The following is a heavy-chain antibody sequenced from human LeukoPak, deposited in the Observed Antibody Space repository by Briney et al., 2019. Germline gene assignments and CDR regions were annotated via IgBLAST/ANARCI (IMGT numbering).Heavy chain of an antibody. CDR1: GFTFSNYW. D-gene: IGHD1-1*01. J-gene: IGHJ3*02. V-gene: IGHV3-74*01. Sequence: GGSLRLSCAASGFTFSNYWMHWVRQAPGKGLVWVSRITSDGSSTGYTDSVRRRFTISRDNAKNTLYLQMNSLRAEDTAVYYCARGTHGSDIWGQGTMVTVSS. CDR2: ITSDGSST. CDR3: ARGTHGSDI.